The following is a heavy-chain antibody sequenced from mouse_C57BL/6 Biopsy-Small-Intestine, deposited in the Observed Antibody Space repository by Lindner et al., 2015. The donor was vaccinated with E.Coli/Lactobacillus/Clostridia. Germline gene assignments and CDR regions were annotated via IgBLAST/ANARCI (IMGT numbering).Heavy chain of an antibody. CDR1: GYTFTDYE. V-gene: IGHV1-15*01. J-gene: IGHJ4*01. CDR2: IDPETGGT. CDR3: TRFGYSNYVGPYYAMDY. D-gene: IGHD2-5*01. Sequence: VQLQESGAELVRPGAPVTLSCKASGYTFTDYEMHWVKQTPVHGLEWIGAIDPETGGTAYNQKFKGKAILTADKSSSTAYMELRSLTSEDSAVYYCTRFGYSNYVGPYYAMDYWGQGTSVTVSS.